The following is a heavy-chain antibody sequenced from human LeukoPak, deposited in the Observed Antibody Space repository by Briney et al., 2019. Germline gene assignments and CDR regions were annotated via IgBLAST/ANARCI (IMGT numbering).Heavy chain of an antibody. CDR2: IYYSGST. V-gene: IGHV4-39*07. D-gene: IGHD6-13*01. Sequence: PSETLSLTCTVSGGSISSSSYYWGWIRQPPGKGLEWIGSIYYSGSTYYNPSLKSRVTIPVDTSKNQFSLKLSSVTAADTAVYYCARRGYIAAAEGPYYYYGMDVWGQGTTVTVSS. CDR1: GGSISSSSYY. J-gene: IGHJ6*02. CDR3: ARRGYIAAAEGPYYYYGMDV.